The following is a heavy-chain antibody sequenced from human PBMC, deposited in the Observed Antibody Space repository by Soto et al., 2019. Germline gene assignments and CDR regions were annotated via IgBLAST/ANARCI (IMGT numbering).Heavy chain of an antibody. CDR2: IYSSGTT. J-gene: IGHJ4*02. D-gene: IGHD3-3*02. CDR1: GYSISSGYY. CDR3: VRKCSDYIFGFDY. Sequence: SETLSLTCAVSGYSISSGYYWGWVRQPPEKGLEWIGNIYSSGTTYYNPSLKSRVTISVDTSKNQFSLKLSSVTAADTALYYCVRKCSDYIFGFDYWGQGSLVTVSS. V-gene: IGHV4-38-2*01.